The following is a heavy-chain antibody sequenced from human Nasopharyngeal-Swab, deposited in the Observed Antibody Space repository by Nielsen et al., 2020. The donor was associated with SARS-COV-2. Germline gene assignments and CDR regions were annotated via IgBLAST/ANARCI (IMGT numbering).Heavy chain of an antibody. CDR2: IYYSGST. J-gene: IGHJ5*02. CDR3: ARGRKQQLVLRWFDP. Sequence: WIRQPPGKGPEWIGYIYYSGSTYYNPSLKSRVTISVDTSKNQFSPKLSSVTAADTAVYYCARGRKQQLVLRWFDPWGQGTLVTVSS. D-gene: IGHD6-13*01. V-gene: IGHV4-31*02.